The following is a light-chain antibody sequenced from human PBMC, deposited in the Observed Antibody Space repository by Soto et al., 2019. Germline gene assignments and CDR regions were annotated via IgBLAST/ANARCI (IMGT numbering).Light chain of an antibody. J-gene: IGKJ5*01. Sequence: QMNQSPTALSGSVGEIVTIACRASQGISSYLAWYQQKPGKAPKLLIYAASTLQSGVPSRFSGSGSGTDVTLTISSLQSEEFAAYYCQQLNSYPITFGEGTRLEIK. CDR3: QQLNSYPIT. CDR2: AAS. V-gene: IGKV1-9*01. CDR1: QGISSY.